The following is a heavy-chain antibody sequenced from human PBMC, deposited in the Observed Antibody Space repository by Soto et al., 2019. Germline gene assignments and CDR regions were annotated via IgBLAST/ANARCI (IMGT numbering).Heavy chain of an antibody. D-gene: IGHD6-13*01. Sequence: GGSLRLSCAASGFTFSSYAMSWVRQAPGKGLEWVSAISGSGGSTYYADSVKGRFTITRDNSKNTLYLQMNSLRAEDTAVYYCAKKPTLAAAEYYFGYWGQGTLGTVSS. CDR2: ISGSGGST. CDR1: GFTFSSYA. J-gene: IGHJ4*02. V-gene: IGHV3-23*01. CDR3: AKKPTLAAAEYYFGY.